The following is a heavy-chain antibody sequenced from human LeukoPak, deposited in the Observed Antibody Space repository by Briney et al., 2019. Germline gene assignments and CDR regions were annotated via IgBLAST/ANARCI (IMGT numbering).Heavy chain of an antibody. D-gene: IGHD5-24*01. CDR1: GFTVSSNY. J-gene: IGHJ4*02. CDR2: IYSGGST. Sequence: GGSLRLSCAASGFTVSSNYMSWVRQAPGKGLEWVSVIYSGGSTYYADSVKGRFTISRDNSKNTLYLQMNSLRAEDTAVYYCASEDGYKKRKDYWGQGTLVTVSS. CDR3: ASEDGYKKRKDY. V-gene: IGHV3-53*01.